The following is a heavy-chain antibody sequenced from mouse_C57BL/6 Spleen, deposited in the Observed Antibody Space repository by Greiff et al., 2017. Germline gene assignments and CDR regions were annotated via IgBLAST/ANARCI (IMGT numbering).Heavy chain of an antibody. V-gene: IGHV1-81*01. D-gene: IGHD1-2*01. CDR3: ARQASLLRYAMGY. Sequence: QVQLQQSGAELARPGASVKLSCKASGYTFTSSGISWVKQRTGQGLEWIGEIYPRSGNTYYNEKFKGKATLTADKSSSTAYMELRSLPSEDSAVYFCARQASLLRYAMGYGGQGTSVTVST. CDR2: IYPRSGNT. J-gene: IGHJ4*01. CDR1: GYTFTSSG.